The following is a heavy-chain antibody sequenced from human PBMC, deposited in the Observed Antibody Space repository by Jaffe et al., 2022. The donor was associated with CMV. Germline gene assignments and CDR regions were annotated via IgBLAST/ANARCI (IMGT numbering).Heavy chain of an antibody. Sequence: QLQLQESGPGLVKPSETLSLTCTVSGGSISSSSYYWGWIRQPPGKGLEWIGSIYYSGSTYYNPSLKSRVTISVDTSKNQFSLKLSSVTAADTAVYYCARQERNYDFWSGYYSPTYYYYYYMDVWGKGTTVTVSS. D-gene: IGHD3-3*01. CDR3: ARQERNYDFWSGYYSPTYYYYYYMDV. CDR2: IYYSGST. J-gene: IGHJ6*03. CDR1: GGSISSSSYY. V-gene: IGHV4-39*01.